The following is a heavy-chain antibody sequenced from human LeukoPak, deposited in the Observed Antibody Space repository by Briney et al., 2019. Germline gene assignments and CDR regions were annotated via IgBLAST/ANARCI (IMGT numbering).Heavy chain of an antibody. Sequence: PGGSLRLSCAASGFTFSSYAMSWVRQAPGKGLEWVSAISGSGDYTYYADSVKGRFTISRDDSKSTLYLQMNSLRAEDTAIYYWAKGPRPGRWLGFLHWGQGTLVTVSS. V-gene: IGHV3-23*01. J-gene: IGHJ1*01. CDR3: AKGPRPGRWLGFLH. CDR2: ISGSGDYT. D-gene: IGHD6-19*01. CDR1: GFTFSSYA.